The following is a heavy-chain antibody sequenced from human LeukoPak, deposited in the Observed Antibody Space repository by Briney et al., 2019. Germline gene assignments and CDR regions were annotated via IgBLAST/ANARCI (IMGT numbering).Heavy chain of an antibody. Sequence: SETLSLTCTVSGGSISSSSYYWGWIRQPPGKGLEWIGEISHSGSTNYNPSLKSRVTISVDTSKNQFSLKLSSVTAADTAVYYCARGYARFNYYYMDVWDKGTTVTVSS. V-gene: IGHV4-39*07. CDR1: GGSISSSSYY. CDR3: ARGYARFNYYYMDV. D-gene: IGHD1-1*01. J-gene: IGHJ6*03. CDR2: ISHSGST.